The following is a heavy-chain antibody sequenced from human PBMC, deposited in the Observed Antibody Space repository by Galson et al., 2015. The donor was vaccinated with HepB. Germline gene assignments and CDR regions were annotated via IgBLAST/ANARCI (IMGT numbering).Heavy chain of an antibody. CDR1: GDSVSSNSAA. CDR3: ARRNGYCSSTSRYKDYYYGMDV. J-gene: IGHJ6*02. CDR2: TYYRSKWYN. D-gene: IGHD2-2*02. Sequence: CAISGDSVSSNSAAWNWIRQSPSRGLEWLGRTYYRSKWYNDYAVSVKSRITINPDTSKNQFSLQLNSVTPEDTAVYYCARRNGYCSSTSRYKDYYYGMDVWGHGTPVTVSS. V-gene: IGHV6-1*01.